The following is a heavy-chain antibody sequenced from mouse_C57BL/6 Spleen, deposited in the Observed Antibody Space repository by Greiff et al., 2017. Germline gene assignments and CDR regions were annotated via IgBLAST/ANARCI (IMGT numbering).Heavy chain of an antibody. Sequence: QVQLQQPGAELVKPGASVKLSCKASGYTFTSYWMPWVKQRPGQGLEWIGEIDPSDSYTNYNQKFKGQATLTVDTSSSTAYMQLSSLTSEDSAVYYCARCVYSNYYLDYWGQGTTLTVSS. D-gene: IGHD2-5*01. CDR2: IDPSDSYT. CDR3: ARCVYSNYYLDY. CDR1: GYTFTSYW. J-gene: IGHJ2*01. V-gene: IGHV1-50*01.